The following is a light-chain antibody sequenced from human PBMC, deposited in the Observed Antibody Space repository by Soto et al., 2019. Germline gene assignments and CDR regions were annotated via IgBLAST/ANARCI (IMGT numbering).Light chain of an antibody. CDR1: SSDVGSYNL. Sequence: QSALTQPASVSGSPGQSIAISCTGASSDVGSYNLVSWYQQHPGKAPKLMIDEVTKRPSGVSNRFSGSKSGNTASLTISGLHAEDEDDYYCCSYAGITTPVVFGGGTKLTV. CDR2: EVT. J-gene: IGLJ2*01. V-gene: IGLV2-23*02. CDR3: CSYAGITTPVV.